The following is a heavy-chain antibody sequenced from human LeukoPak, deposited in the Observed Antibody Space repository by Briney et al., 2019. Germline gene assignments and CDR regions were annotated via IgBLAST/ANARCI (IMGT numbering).Heavy chain of an antibody. V-gene: IGHV3-30*18. CDR2: ISYDGSNK. CDR3: AKVNSSGYYYYDY. D-gene: IGHD3-22*01. J-gene: IGHJ4*02. Sequence: GGSLRLSCAVPGFTFSSYGMHWVRQAPGKGLEWVAVISYDGSNKYYADSVKGRFTISRDNSKNTLYLQMNSLRAEDTAVYYCAKVNSSGYYYYDYWGQGTLATVSS. CDR1: GFTFSSYG.